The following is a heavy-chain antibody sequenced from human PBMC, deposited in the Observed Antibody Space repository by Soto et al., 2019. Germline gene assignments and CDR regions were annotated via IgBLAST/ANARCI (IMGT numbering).Heavy chain of an antibody. CDR2: ISGSGGST. CDR3: AKGPDYDFWSGYHTRGDYYYYMDV. Sequence: EVQLLESGGGLVQPGGSLRLSCAASGFTFSSYAMSWVRQAPGKGLEWVSAISGSGGSTYYAYSVKGRFTVSRDNSKNTLYLQMNSLRAEDTAVYYCAKGPDYDFWSGYHTRGDYYYYMDVWRKGTTVTVSS. J-gene: IGHJ6*03. CDR1: GFTFSSYA. V-gene: IGHV3-23*01. D-gene: IGHD3-3*01.